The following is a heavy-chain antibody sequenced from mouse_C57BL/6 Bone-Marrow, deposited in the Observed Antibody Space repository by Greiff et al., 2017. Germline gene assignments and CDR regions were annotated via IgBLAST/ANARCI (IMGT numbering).Heavy chain of an antibody. CDR1: GFTFSDYG. Sequence: EVQLVVSGGGLVKPGGSLKLSCAASGFTFSDYGMHWVRQAPETGLEWVAYISSGSSTIYYADTVKGRFTISRDNAKNTLFLQMTSLRSEDTAMYYCARDDYYAMDYWGQGTSVTVSS. V-gene: IGHV5-17*01. CDR3: ARDDYYAMDY. J-gene: IGHJ4*01. CDR2: ISSGSSTI.